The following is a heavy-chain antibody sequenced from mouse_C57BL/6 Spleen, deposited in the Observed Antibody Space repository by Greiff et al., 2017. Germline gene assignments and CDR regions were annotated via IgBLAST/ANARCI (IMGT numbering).Heavy chain of an antibody. CDR2: ISSGSSTI. Sequence: EVMLVESGGGLVKPGGSLKLSCAASGFTFSDYGMHWVRQAPEKGLEWVAYISSGSSTIYYADTVKGRFTISRDNAKNTLFLQMTSLRSEDTAMXYCARSHYYGSRYYLDYWGQGTTLTVSS. CDR3: ARSHYYGSRYYLDY. V-gene: IGHV5-17*01. D-gene: IGHD1-1*01. CDR1: GFTFSDYG. J-gene: IGHJ2*01.